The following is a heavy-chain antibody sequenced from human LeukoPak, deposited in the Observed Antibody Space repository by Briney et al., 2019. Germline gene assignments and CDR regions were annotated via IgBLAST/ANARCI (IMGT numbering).Heavy chain of an antibody. CDR1: GFTFDDYA. J-gene: IGHJ4*02. CDR2: ISGDGGRT. Sequence: GGSLRLSCAASGFTFDDYAMHWVRQAPGRGLEWVSLISGDGGRTYYADSVKGRFTVSRDNSKNSLYLQMDSLTTDDTALYYCAKDLWGGQWLVGSAEYWGQGTLVAVSS. V-gene: IGHV3-43*02. D-gene: IGHD6-19*01. CDR3: AKDLWGGQWLVGSAEY.